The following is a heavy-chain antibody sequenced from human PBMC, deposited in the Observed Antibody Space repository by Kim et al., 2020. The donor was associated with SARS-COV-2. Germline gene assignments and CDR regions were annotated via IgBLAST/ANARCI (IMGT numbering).Heavy chain of an antibody. D-gene: IGHD5-12*01. V-gene: IGHV3-9*01. Sequence: GGSLRLSCAASGFTFDDYAMHWVRQAPGKGLEWVSGISWNSGSIGYADSVKGRFTISRDNAKNSLYLQMNSLRAEDTALYYCAKDIGSGEMATTQGAFDIWGQGTMVTVSS. CDR2: ISWNSGSI. J-gene: IGHJ3*02. CDR1: GFTFDDYA. CDR3: AKDIGSGEMATTQGAFDI.